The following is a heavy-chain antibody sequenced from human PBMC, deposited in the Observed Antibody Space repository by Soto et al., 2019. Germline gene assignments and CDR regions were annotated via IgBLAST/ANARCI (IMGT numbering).Heavy chain of an antibody. Sequence: SETLSLTCAVYGGSFSGYYWSWIRQPPGKGLEWIGEINHSGSTNYNPSLKSRVTISVDTSKNQFSLKLSSVTAADTAVYYCARVSTYYDFWSGYFVGDWFDPWGQGTLVTVSS. D-gene: IGHD3-3*01. CDR2: INHSGST. J-gene: IGHJ5*02. CDR3: ARVSTYYDFWSGYFVGDWFDP. V-gene: IGHV4-34*01. CDR1: GGSFSGYY.